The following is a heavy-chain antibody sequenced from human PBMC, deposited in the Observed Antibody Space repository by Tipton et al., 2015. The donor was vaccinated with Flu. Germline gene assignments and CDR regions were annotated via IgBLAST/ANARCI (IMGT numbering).Heavy chain of an antibody. J-gene: IGHJ5*01. CDR3: ARRDFSNYVSDPKSWFDS. V-gene: IGHV4-38-2*01. CDR1: GDSIGGAYY. Sequence: TLSLTCSVSGDSIGGAYYWGWIRQPPGKGLEWIGCVYHGGTTYYNPSLKSRVAISLDTFQNQFSLKLTSVTATDTAMYYCARRDFSNYVSDPKSWFDSWGQGTLVTVSS. D-gene: IGHD4-11*01. CDR2: VYHGGTT.